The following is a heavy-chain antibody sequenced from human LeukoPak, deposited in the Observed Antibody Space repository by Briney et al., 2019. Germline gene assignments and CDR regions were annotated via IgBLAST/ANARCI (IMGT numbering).Heavy chain of an antibody. Sequence: SETLSLTCIVSGGSISSRSYYWNWIRQPPGKGLEWIGEMNPSGRTTYNPSLKSRVSMSLDTSKNQFSLKLSSVTAADTAVYYCARGLKPYCTNGVCYTGDFWGQGTLVTVSP. CDR3: ARGLKPYCTNGVCYTGDF. CDR2: MNPSGRT. J-gene: IGHJ4*02. V-gene: IGHV4-39*07. CDR1: GGSISSRSYY. D-gene: IGHD2-8*01.